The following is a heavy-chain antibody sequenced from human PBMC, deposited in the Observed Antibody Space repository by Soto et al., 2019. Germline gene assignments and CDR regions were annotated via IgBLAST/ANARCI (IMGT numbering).Heavy chain of an antibody. Sequence: EVQLLESGGGLVQPGGSLRLSCAASGFTFSTYAMNWVRQAPGKGLEWVSALSDNGGSTYYADSVRGRFTISRDNSMNTLYLQMNSLRAEDTALYYCAKALSRDFSDFDYWGQGPQVTVSS. CDR3: AKALSRDFSDFDY. CDR2: LSDNGGST. V-gene: IGHV3-23*01. J-gene: IGHJ4*02. CDR1: GFTFSTYA. D-gene: IGHD3-10*01.